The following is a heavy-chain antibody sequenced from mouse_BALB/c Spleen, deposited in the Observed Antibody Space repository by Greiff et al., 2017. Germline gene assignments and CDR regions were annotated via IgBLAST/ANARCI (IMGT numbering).Heavy chain of an antibody. D-gene: IGHD1-1*01. V-gene: IGHV5-6-4*01. CDR3: TRLRGSSPYWYFDV. J-gene: IGHJ1*01. CDR2: ISSGGSYT. CDR1: GFTFSSYT. Sequence: EVKLMESGGGLVKPGGSLKLSCAASGFTFSSYTMSWVRQTPEKRLEWVATISSGGSYTYYPDSVKGRFTISRDNAKNTLYLQMSSLKSEDTAMYYCTRLRGSSPYWYFDVWGAGTTVTVSS.